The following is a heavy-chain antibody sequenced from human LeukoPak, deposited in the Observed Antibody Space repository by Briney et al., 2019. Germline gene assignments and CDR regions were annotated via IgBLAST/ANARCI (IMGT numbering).Heavy chain of an antibody. CDR2: IYYSGST. V-gene: IGHV4-59*01. J-gene: IGHJ4*02. CDR1: GGSISSYY. Sequence: SETLSLTCTVSGGSISSYYWSWIRQPPGKGLEWIGYIYYSGSTNYNPSLKSRVTTSVDTSKNQFSLKLSSVTAADTAVYYCARGGFDWFTPQGYWGQGTLVTVSS. D-gene: IGHD3-9*01. CDR3: ARGGFDWFTPQGY.